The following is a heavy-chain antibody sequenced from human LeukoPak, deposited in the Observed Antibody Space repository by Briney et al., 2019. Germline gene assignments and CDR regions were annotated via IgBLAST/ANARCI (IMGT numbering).Heavy chain of an antibody. CDR3: ARGGGVDILTGFQY. Sequence: SVKVSCKASGGAFTNYAINWVRQAPGQGLEWMGRIIPILDVTNYAQKFQGRVTITADQSTSTAYMELSSLRSEDTAVYYCARGGGVDILTGFQYWGQGTLVTVSS. V-gene: IGHV1-69*04. CDR2: IIPILDVT. CDR1: GGAFTNYA. J-gene: IGHJ4*02. D-gene: IGHD3-9*01.